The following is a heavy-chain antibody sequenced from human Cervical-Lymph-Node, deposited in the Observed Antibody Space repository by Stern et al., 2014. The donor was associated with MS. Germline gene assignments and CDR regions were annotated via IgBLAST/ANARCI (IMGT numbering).Heavy chain of an antibody. CDR3: ARVGAAAGYYFDF. V-gene: IGHV3-7*01. CDR2: TRQDGSEE. J-gene: IGHJ4*02. D-gene: IGHD6-13*01. Sequence: VQLVESGGGLVQPGGSLRLSCVVSGFTFSNYWMTWVRQAPGKGLECVANTRQDGSEEYYVDSVKGRFTISRDNAKNSLYLQMNSLSAEDTAVYYCARVGAAAGYYFDFWGQGTLVTVSS. CDR1: GFTFSNYW.